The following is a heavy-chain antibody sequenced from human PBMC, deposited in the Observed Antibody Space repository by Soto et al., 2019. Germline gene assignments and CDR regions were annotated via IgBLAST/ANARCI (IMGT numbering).Heavy chain of an antibody. J-gene: IGHJ5*02. Sequence: GASVKVSCKASGGTFSSYAISWGRQAPGQGLEWMGGIITIFGRANYAQKLQGRVTNTEDDWMRTAYMEVSCLRSEDTAVYYCARRMPWHWFDPWGQGTLVTVSS. V-gene: IGHV1-69*13. CDR2: IITIFGRA. CDR1: GGTFSSYA. D-gene: IGHD2-15*01. CDR3: ARRMPWHWFDP.